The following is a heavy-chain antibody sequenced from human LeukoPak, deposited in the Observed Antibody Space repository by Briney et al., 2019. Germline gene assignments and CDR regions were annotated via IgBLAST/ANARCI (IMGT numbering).Heavy chain of an antibody. V-gene: IGHV3-33*03. Sequence: PGRSLRLSCAASGFTFSSHGIHWVRQAPGKGLEWVAIIWYDGSKKYYADSVKGRFTISRDNSKNSLYLQMNSLRTEDTALYYCAKERSHRYIAAAAFDYWGQGTLVTVSS. CDR1: GFTFSSHG. CDR3: AKERSHRYIAAAAFDY. J-gene: IGHJ4*02. D-gene: IGHD6-13*01. CDR2: IWYDGSKK.